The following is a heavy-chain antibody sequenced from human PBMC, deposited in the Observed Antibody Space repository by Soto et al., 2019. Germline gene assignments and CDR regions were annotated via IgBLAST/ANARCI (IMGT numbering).Heavy chain of an antibody. CDR2: LHPIFGSK. CDR1: GYTFTSYY. J-gene: IGHJ4*02. CDR3: ARREYCGDDCYMYWDY. D-gene: IGHD2-21*02. V-gene: IGHV1-46*01. Sequence: ASVKASCKAPGYTFTSYYIHWVRQAPGQRHECVGILHPIFGSKSYAQKFQGRGTMTRDTSTSTVYTELSSLRPEDTAGYYCARREYCGDDCYMYWDYWGRGTVVTVSS.